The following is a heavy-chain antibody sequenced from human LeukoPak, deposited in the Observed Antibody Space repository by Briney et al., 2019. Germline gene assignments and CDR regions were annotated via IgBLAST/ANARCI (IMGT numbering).Heavy chain of an antibody. CDR1: GYTFTSYD. J-gene: IGHJ4*02. D-gene: IGHD3-10*01. CDR3: AILSYGSGSPFDY. CDR2: MNPNSGNT. V-gene: IGHV1-8*01. Sequence: ASVKVSCKASGYTFTSYDINWVRQATGQGLEWMGWMNPNSGNTGYAQKFQGRVTMTRNTSISTAYMELSSLRSEDTAVYYCAILSYGSGSPFDYWGQGTLVTVSS.